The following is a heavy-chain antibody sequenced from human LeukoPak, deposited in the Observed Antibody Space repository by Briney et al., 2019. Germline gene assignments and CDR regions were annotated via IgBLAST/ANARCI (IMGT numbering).Heavy chain of an antibody. CDR3: ASADSRIAAAVDY. CDR1: GFTFSSYS. V-gene: IGHV3-30*03. Sequence: PGGSLRLSCAASGFTFSSYSMNWVRQAPGKGLEWVAVISYDGSNKYYADSVKGRFTISRDNSKNTLYLQMNSLRAEDTAVYYCASADSRIAAAVDYWGQGTLVTVSS. J-gene: IGHJ4*02. D-gene: IGHD6-13*01. CDR2: ISYDGSNK.